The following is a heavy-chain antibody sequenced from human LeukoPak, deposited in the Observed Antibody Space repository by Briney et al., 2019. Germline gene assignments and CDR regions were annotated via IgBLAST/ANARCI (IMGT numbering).Heavy chain of an antibody. CDR3: AKRYAVRGATNWFDP. V-gene: IGHV1-2*02. CDR1: RYTFTGYY. CDR2: INPNSGGT. D-gene: IGHD3-10*01. Sequence: AASVKVSCKASRYTFTGYYMHWVRQAPGQGLEWMGWINPNSGGTNHARKFQGRVTMTRDTSIRTAYMELSRLRSDDTAVYYCAKRYAVRGATNWFDPWGQGTLVTVSS. J-gene: IGHJ5*02.